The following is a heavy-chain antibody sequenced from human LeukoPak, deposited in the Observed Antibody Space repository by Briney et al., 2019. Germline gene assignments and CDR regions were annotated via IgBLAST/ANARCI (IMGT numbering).Heavy chain of an antibody. J-gene: IGHJ4*02. CDR3: ARERRYDCWSGSHY. Sequence: ASVKVSCKSSGYTFTVNYMHWVRHAPGQGLGWMGWINPNSGGTNYAQKFQGRDTMTRDTSISTAYMELSRLRSDDTAVYYCARERRYDCWSGSHYWGQGTLVTVSS. CDR1: GYTFTVNY. CDR2: INPNSGGT. D-gene: IGHD3-3*01. V-gene: IGHV1-2*02.